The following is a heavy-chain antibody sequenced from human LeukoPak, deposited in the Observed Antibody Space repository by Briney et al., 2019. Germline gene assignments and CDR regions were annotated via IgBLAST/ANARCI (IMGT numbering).Heavy chain of an antibody. Sequence: SVKVSCKASGGTFSSYAISWVRQAPGQGLEWMGGIIPIFGTANYAQKFQGRVTITADESTSTAYMELSGLRSEDTAVYYCARGVGLYYFDYWGQGTLVTVSS. CDR3: ARGVGLYYFDY. V-gene: IGHV1-69*13. CDR2: IIPIFGTA. D-gene: IGHD1-26*01. CDR1: GGTFSSYA. J-gene: IGHJ4*02.